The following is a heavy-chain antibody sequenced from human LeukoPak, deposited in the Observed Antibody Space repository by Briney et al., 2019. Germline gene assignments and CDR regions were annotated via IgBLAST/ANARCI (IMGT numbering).Heavy chain of an antibody. D-gene: IGHD3-22*01. CDR2: ISWNSGSI. Sequence: PGGSLRLSCAASGFTFSSYAMSWVRQAPGKGLEWVSGISWNSGSIGYADSVKGRFTISRDNAKNSLYLQMNSLRAEDTALYYCAKGGVYDSSGYLGYWGQGTLVTVSS. J-gene: IGHJ4*02. CDR1: GFTFSSYA. CDR3: AKGGVYDSSGYLGY. V-gene: IGHV3-9*01.